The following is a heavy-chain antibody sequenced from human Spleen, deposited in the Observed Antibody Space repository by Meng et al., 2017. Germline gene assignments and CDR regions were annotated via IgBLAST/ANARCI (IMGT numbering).Heavy chain of an antibody. CDR3: ARVATVVTPRRGAFDI. CDR2: ISTTSSYI. CDR1: GLSFSTYS. J-gene: IGHJ3*02. D-gene: IGHD4-23*01. Sequence: GGSLRLSCAPSGLSFSTYSMNWVRQAPGKGLEWVSSISTTSSYIYYADSVKGRFTISRDNAKNSLNLQMNSLRAEDTAGYYCARVATVVTPRRGAFDIWGQGTMVTVSS. V-gene: IGHV3-21*01.